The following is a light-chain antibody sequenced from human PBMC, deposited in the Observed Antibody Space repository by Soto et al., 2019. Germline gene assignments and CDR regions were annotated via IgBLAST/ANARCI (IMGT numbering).Light chain of an antibody. J-gene: IGLJ1*01. V-gene: IGLV2-14*01. Sequence: QSVLTQPASVSGSPGQSITISCTGTSSDIGGYNSVSWYQQHPGKAPKLVIYAVSNRPSGVSSRFSGSKSGNTASLTVSGLQAADEADYFCKSYAGSKTYVFGSGTKVTV. CDR1: SSDIGGYNS. CDR2: AVS. CDR3: KSYAGSKTYV.